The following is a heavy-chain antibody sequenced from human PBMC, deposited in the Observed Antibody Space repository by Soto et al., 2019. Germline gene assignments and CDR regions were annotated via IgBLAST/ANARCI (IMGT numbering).Heavy chain of an antibody. V-gene: IGHV4-39*01. CDR3: ARHGPLTNNWNQLNC. Sequence: QLQLQESGPGLVKPSETLSLTCTVSGGSISSSPYYWAWIRQPPGKGLQWIGNIYYNGNTFYNPSLRSRLTISIDTSKSQFSLGLSSVTASDTAVYYCARHGPLTNNWNQLNCWGQGTLVTVSS. CDR2: IYYNGNT. J-gene: IGHJ4*02. CDR1: GGSISSSPYY. D-gene: IGHD1-1*01.